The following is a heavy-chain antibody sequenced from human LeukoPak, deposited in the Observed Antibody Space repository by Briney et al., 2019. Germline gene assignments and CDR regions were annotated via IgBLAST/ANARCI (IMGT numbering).Heavy chain of an antibody. Sequence: PGGSLRLSCAASGFTFSAYYMAWIRQAPGKGLEWVSYVSSSGTTIYYADSVKGRFTISRDNAKNSLYLQMNSLRAEDTAMYYCARDPWPVGYWGQGTLVTVSA. CDR1: GFTFSAYY. CDR2: VSSSGTTI. J-gene: IGHJ4*02. CDR3: ARDPWPVGY. V-gene: IGHV3-11*01.